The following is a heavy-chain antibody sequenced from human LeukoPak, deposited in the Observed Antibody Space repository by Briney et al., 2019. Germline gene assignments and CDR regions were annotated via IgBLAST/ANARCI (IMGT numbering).Heavy chain of an antibody. CDR1: GASISSTSYY. D-gene: IGHD3-10*01. V-gene: IGHV4-39*07. J-gene: IGHJ4*02. CDR2: ISYSGTT. CDR3: ARIGVRSVIIFAGFDY. Sequence: SETLSLTCSVSGASISSTSYYWGWIRRPPGKGLEWIGSISYSGTTFYSPSLESRVTISADTSKNQFSLKLSSVTATDTAVYYCARIGVRSVIIFAGFDYWGQGIRVTVSS.